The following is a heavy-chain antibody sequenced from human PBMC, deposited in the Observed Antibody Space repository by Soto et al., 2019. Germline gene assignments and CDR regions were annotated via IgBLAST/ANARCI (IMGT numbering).Heavy chain of an antibody. D-gene: IGHD3-22*01. V-gene: IGHV4-30-2*01. Sequence: PSETLSLTCAVSGGSISSGGYSWSRIRQPPGKGLEWIGYIYHSGSTYYNPSLKSRVTISVDRSKNQFSLKLSSVTAADTAVYYCARGGRTYYYDSSGYLAFDIWGQGTMVTVSS. CDR3: ARGGRTYYYDSSGYLAFDI. CDR2: IYHSGST. CDR1: GGSISSGGYS. J-gene: IGHJ3*02.